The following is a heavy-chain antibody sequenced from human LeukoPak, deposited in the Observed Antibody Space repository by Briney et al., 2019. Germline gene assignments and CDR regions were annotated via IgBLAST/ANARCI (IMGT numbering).Heavy chain of an antibody. CDR2: ITASGTAM. Sequence: PGGSLRLSCAASGFTFSSYSMNWVRQAPGKGLEWVSHITASGTAMFYADSVKGRFTISRDNAKNSLYLQMNSLRAEDTAVYYCARDRVAAAGDTDAFDIWGQGTMVTVSS. J-gene: IGHJ3*02. CDR3: ARDRVAAAGDTDAFDI. V-gene: IGHV3-48*04. CDR1: GFTFSSYS. D-gene: IGHD6-13*01.